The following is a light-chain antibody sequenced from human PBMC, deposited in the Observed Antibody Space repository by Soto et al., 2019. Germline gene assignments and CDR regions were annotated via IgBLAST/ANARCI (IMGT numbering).Light chain of an antibody. CDR3: QQRSNWQIT. Sequence: EIVMTQSPATLSVSPGERATLSCRASQSVSRNLAWYQQKPGQAPRLLVYGASTRATAIPGRVSGSGSGTDFTLTISSLEPDDFAVYYCQQRSNWQITFGQGTRLEI. CDR2: GAS. J-gene: IGKJ5*01. V-gene: IGKV3-15*01. CDR1: QSVSRN.